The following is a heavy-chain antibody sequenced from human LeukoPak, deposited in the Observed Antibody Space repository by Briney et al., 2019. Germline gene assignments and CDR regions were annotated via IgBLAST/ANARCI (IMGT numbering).Heavy chain of an antibody. D-gene: IGHD5-18*01. CDR2: IWYDGSNK. CDR1: GFTFSSYG. CDR3: ARDDRIRLWLCAFDI. V-gene: IGHV3-33*01. Sequence: PGGSLRLSCAASGFTFSSYGMHWVRQAPGKGLEWVAVIWYDGSNKYYADSVKGRFTISRDNSKNTLYLQMNSLRAEDTAVYYCARDDRIRLWLCAFDIWGQGTMVTVSS. J-gene: IGHJ3*02.